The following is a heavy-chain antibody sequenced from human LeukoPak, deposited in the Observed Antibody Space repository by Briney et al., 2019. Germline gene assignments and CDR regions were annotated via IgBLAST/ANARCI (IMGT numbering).Heavy chain of an antibody. CDR1: GYTFTGYY. V-gene: IGHV1-2*02. CDR2: INPNSGGT. D-gene: IGHD3-3*01. CDR3: ASSVGPNFWSGYYSLGYYYYMDV. Sequence: ASVKVSCKASGYTFTGYYMHWVRQAPGQGLEWMGWINPNSGGTKYAQKFQGRVTMTRDTSISTAYMELSRLRSDDTAVYYCASSVGPNFWSGYYSLGYYYYMDVWGKGTTVTVSS. J-gene: IGHJ6*03.